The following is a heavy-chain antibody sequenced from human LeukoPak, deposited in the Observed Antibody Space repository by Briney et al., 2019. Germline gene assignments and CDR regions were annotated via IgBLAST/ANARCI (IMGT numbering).Heavy chain of an antibody. CDR3: ARRAYHPGGWFDP. D-gene: IGHD1-14*01. CDR1: GGSIRSYY. CDR2: VYYSGST. J-gene: IGHJ5*02. V-gene: IGHV4-59*08. Sequence: PSETLSLTCIVSGGSIRSYYWSWIRQSPGEGLEWIGNVYYSGSTIYNPSLRSRVTMSVDMSTNQFSLNLTSVSAADTAVYYCARRAYHPGGWFDPWGQGTLVTVSS.